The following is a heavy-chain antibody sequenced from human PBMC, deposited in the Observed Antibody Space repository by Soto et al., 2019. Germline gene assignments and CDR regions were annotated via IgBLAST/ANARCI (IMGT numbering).Heavy chain of an antibody. CDR3: ARARGYNDY. D-gene: IGHD5-18*01. V-gene: IGHV1-69*06. CDR2: IIPILGRG. J-gene: IGHJ4*02. CDR1: GDDFNSYA. Sequence: QVQLVQSGAEVKKPGSSVKVSCKSYGDDFNSYAIAWVRQAPGQWLEWMGGIIPILGRGNYAPKFQGRVTMTADKSTRTAYMELSSLTSEDTAVYSCARARGYNDYWGQGTLVTVSS.